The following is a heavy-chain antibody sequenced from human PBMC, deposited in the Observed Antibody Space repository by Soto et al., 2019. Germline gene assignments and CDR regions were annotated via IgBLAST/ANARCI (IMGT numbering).Heavy chain of an antibody. CDR1: GFTFSSYA. CDR3: AREGFGELSPSFDY. D-gene: IGHD3-10*01. J-gene: IGHJ4*02. CDR2: ISYDGSNK. V-gene: IGHV3-30-3*01. Sequence: QVQLVESGGGVVQPGRSLRLSCAASGFTFSSYAMHWVRQAPGKGLEWVAVISYDGSNKYYAGSVKGRFTISRDNSKNTLYLQMNSLRAEDTAVYYCAREGFGELSPSFDYWGQGTLVTVSS.